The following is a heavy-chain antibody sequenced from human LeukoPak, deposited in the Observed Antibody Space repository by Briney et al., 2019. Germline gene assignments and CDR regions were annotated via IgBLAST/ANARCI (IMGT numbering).Heavy chain of an antibody. CDR2: IWYDGSNE. CDR1: GFTFSSYG. Sequence: GRSLRLSCAASGFTFSSYGMHWVRQAPGKGLEWVAVIWYDGSNEYYADSVKGRFTISRDNSKNTLYLQMNSLRAEDTAVYYCARDSLRFLEWLRYGMDVWGQGTTVTVSS. J-gene: IGHJ6*02. CDR3: ARDSLRFLEWLRYGMDV. V-gene: IGHV3-33*01. D-gene: IGHD3-3*01.